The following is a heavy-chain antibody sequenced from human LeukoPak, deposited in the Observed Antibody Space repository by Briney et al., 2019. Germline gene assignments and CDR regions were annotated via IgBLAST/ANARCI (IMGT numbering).Heavy chain of an antibody. CDR1: GGSFSGYY. Sequence: SETLSLTCAVYGGSFSGYYWRWIRQPPGKGLEWIGEINHSGSTNYNPSLKSRVTISVDTSKNQFSLKLSSVTAADTAVYYCARAHKRYYYYYMDVWGKGTTVTVSS. D-gene: IGHD5-24*01. V-gene: IGHV4-34*01. CDR2: INHSGST. J-gene: IGHJ6*03. CDR3: ARAHKRYYYYYMDV.